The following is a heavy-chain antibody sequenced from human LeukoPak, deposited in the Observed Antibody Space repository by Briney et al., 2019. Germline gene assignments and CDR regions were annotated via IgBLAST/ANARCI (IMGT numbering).Heavy chain of an antibody. Sequence: GGSLRLSCAASGFTFSSYATSWVRQAPGKGLEWVSAISGSGGSTYYADSVKGRFTISRDNSKNTLSLQMSSLRAEDTAVYYCAKEKEVGAYFDYWGQGTLVTVSS. J-gene: IGHJ4*02. D-gene: IGHD1-26*01. CDR1: GFTFSSYA. V-gene: IGHV3-23*01. CDR3: AKEKEVGAYFDY. CDR2: ISGSGGST.